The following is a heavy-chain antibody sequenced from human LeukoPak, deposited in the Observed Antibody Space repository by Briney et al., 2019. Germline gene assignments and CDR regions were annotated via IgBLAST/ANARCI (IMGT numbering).Heavy chain of an antibody. CDR3: ATELSHHAFDI. J-gene: IGHJ3*02. V-gene: IGHV3-48*01. Sequence: PGGSLRLSCAASGFTFSSYGMHWVRQAPGKGLEWVSYISSSSSTIYYADSVKGRFSISRDNAKNSLHLQMNSLRAEDTAVYYCATELSHHAFDIWGQGTMVTVSS. CDR2: ISSSSSTI. CDR1: GFTFSSYG. D-gene: IGHD3-16*02.